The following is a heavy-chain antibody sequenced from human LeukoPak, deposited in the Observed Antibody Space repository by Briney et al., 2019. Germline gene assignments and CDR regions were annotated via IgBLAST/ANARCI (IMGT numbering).Heavy chain of an antibody. J-gene: IGHJ3*02. D-gene: IGHD6-19*01. CDR1: GGSISSSSYY. V-gene: IGHV4-39*01. Sequence: SETLSLTCTVSGGSISSSSYYWGWIRQPPGKGLEWIGSIYYSGSTYYNPSLKSRVTISVDTSKNQFSLKLSSVTAADTAVYYCAGHMSSGWYVDPYDAFDIWGQGTMVTVSS. CDR2: IYYSGST. CDR3: AGHMSSGWYVDPYDAFDI.